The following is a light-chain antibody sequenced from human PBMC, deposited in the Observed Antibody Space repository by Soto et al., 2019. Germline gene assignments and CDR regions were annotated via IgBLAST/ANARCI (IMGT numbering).Light chain of an antibody. CDR2: GAF. V-gene: IGKV3-15*01. Sequence: EIVMTQSPVTLSVSPGERVTLSCRASQSVSSNLAWYQQKPGQAPSLLIYGAFTRATGIPARFSGTGSGTDFTLTISSLQSEDFALYYCQQYNDLPLTFGQGTKVDI. CDR3: QQYNDLPLT. CDR1: QSVSSN. J-gene: IGKJ1*01.